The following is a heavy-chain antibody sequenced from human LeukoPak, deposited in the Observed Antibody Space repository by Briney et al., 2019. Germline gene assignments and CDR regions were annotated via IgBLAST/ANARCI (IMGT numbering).Heavy chain of an antibody. CDR3: ASHILVGTPTNWFDP. CDR2: IIPIFGTA. Sequence: ASVKVSCKASGYTFTSYYMHWVRQAPGQGLEWMGGIIPIFGTANYAQKFQGRVTITAGESTSTAYMELSSLRSEDTAVYYCASHILVGTPTNWFDPWGQGTLVTVSS. J-gene: IGHJ5*02. V-gene: IGHV1-69*13. D-gene: IGHD2-15*01. CDR1: GYTFTSYY.